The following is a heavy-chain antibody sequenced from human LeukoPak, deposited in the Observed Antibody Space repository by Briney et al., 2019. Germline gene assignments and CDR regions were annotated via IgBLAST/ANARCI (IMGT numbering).Heavy chain of an antibody. V-gene: IGHV3-23*01. CDR2: LIENGATT. D-gene: IGHD1-26*01. CDR3: VTDYQVGNSPAFGDY. Sequence: PGGSLRLSCAASGFTFSSHAMSWVRRAPGKGLEWVSGLIENGATTYYADSVKGRFTISRDNSRNTMYLQMNSLRVEETAVSYCVTDYQVGNSPAFGDYWGQGTLVTISS. J-gene: IGHJ4*02. CDR1: GFTFSSHA.